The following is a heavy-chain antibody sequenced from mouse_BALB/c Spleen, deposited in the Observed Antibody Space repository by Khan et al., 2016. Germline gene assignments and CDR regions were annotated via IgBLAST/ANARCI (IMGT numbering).Heavy chain of an antibody. CDR2: IFPGNVNT. D-gene: IGHD2-14*01. J-gene: IGHJ3*01. CDR3: ARHYRYSWFVY. V-gene: IGHV1S56*01. Sequence: QVQLQQSGPELVKPGTSVRISCKAAGYTFTNYYIHWLKQGPGQGLEWIGWIFPGNVNTNFNEKFKGKATLTVDTSSTTVYMNLSSLTTEDSAVYFCARHYRYSWFVYWGQGTLVTVSA. CDR1: GYTFTNYY.